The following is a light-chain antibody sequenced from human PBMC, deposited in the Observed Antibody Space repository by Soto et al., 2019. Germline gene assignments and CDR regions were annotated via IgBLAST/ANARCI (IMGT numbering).Light chain of an antibody. CDR2: DAS. CDR1: QSVSNS. V-gene: IGKV3-15*01. J-gene: IGKJ2*01. Sequence: ETVMTQSPVTLSVSPGERVTLSCRASQSVSNSLAWYQQRPGQAPRLLIYDASTRATGIPGRFSGSGSGTEFTLTISSLQSEDFAVYFCQQYDDWPPYTFGQGTKVDNK. CDR3: QQYDDWPPYT.